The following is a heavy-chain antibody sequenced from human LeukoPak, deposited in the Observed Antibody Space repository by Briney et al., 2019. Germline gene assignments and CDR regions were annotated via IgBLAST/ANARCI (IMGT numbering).Heavy chain of an antibody. J-gene: IGHJ4*02. CDR1: GFTFSSYG. Sequence: PGRSLRLSCAASGFTFSSYGMHWVRQAPGKGLEWVAVISYDGSNKYYADSVKGRFTISRDNSKNTLYLQINSLRIEDTAVYFCARDMKVGAPDYLDSWGQGTLVTVSS. CDR2: ISYDGSNK. CDR3: ARDMKVGAPDYLDS. D-gene: IGHD4/OR15-4a*01. V-gene: IGHV3-30*03.